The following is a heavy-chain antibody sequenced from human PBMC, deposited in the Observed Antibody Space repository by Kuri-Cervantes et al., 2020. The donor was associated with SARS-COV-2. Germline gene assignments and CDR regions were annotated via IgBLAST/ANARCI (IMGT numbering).Heavy chain of an antibody. CDR1: GFTFSSYE. J-gene: IGHJ6*02. CDR3: ARCVWSINYYYGMDV. CDR2: IDKSGSTI. Sequence: LSLLYASSGFTFSSYEMNWVRQAPGKGLEWVSYIDKSGSTIYSADSVKGRFTISRDNHKNSMYLTMNSMRAEDTAIYYCARCVWSINYYYGMDVWGQGTTVTVSS. D-gene: IGHD2-21*01. V-gene: IGHV3-48*03.